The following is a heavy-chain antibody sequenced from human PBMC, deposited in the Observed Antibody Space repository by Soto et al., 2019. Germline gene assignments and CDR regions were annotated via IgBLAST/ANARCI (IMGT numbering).Heavy chain of an antibody. CDR2: ISHSGST. Sequence: SETLSLTCAVSSGSLSSGGYSWSWIRQSPGKGLEWIGYISHSGSTYYNPSLKSRVTISVDRSKNQFSLKLSSVTAADTAVYYCASGSHVPHYWGQGTLVTVS. V-gene: IGHV4-30-2*06. D-gene: IGHD6-6*01. CDR3: ASGSHVPHY. CDR1: SGSLSSGGYS. J-gene: IGHJ4*02.